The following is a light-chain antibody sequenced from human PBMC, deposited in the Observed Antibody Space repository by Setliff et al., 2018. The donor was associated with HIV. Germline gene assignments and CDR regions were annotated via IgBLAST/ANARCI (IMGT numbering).Light chain of an antibody. CDR3: CSYGGSNTLV. J-gene: IGLJ2*01. V-gene: IGLV2-11*01. CDR2: DVD. Sequence: SALTQPRSVSGSPGESVTISCTGSTSDVGGYKHVSWYQQRPGKVPKLLIYDVDRRPSGVPDRLSGSKSGNTASLTISGLHVEDEADYYCCSYGGSNTLVFGGGTKVTVL. CDR1: TSDVGGYKH.